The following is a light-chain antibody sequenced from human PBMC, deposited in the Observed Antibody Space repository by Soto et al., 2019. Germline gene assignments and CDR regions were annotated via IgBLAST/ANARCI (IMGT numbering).Light chain of an antibody. CDR1: QSVSSY. J-gene: IGKJ2*01. V-gene: IGKV3-11*01. Sequence: EIVLTQSPATLSLSPGERATLSCRASQSVSSYLAWYQQKPGQAPRLLIYDASNRATGIPARFSGSWSGPDFTITISSLEPEDFAVYYCQQRSNWPPYTFGQGTKLEIK. CDR2: DAS. CDR3: QQRSNWPPYT.